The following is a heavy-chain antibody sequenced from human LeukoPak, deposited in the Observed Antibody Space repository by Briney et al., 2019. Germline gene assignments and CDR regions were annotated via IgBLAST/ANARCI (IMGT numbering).Heavy chain of an antibody. J-gene: IGHJ4*02. CDR2: LDPEDGET. D-gene: IGHD3-10*01. V-gene: IGHV1-24*01. CDR3: ARGTREVRGPGFDY. CDR1: GYTLTELS. Sequence: ASVKVSCKGSGYTLTELSMHWVRQAPGKGLEWMGGLDPEDGETIYAQKFQGRVTMTEDTSTDTAYMELSSLRSEDTAVYYCARGTREVRGPGFDYWGQGTLVTVSS.